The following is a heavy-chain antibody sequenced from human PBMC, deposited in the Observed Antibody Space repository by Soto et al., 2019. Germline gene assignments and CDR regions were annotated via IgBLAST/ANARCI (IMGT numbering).Heavy chain of an antibody. V-gene: IGHV4-38-2*01. J-gene: IGHJ4*02. D-gene: IGHD2-2*01. CDR1: GYSISGGYY. CDR2: VYHSGNT. CDR3: ARVSYCSTTSCYSGDSYYFDY. Sequence: SETLSLTCVVSGYSISGGYYLGWIRQPPGKGLEWIGSVYHSGNTFYNPSLKSRVTISIDTSRNQFSLKLSSVTAADTAIFYCARVSYCSTTSCYSGDSYYFDYWGRGTLVTVSS.